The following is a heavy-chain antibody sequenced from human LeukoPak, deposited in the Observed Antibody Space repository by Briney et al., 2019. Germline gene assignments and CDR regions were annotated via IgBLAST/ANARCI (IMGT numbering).Heavy chain of an antibody. D-gene: IGHD6-19*01. Sequence: ASVKVSCKASGYTFTGYYMHWVRQAPGQGLEWMGRIIPIFGIANYAQKFQGRVTITADKSTSTAYMELSSLRSEDTAVYYCARDPDSGWESVDVWGQGTTVTVSS. CDR3: ARDPDSGWESVDV. CDR2: IIPIFGIA. CDR1: GYTFTGYY. J-gene: IGHJ6*02. V-gene: IGHV1-69*04.